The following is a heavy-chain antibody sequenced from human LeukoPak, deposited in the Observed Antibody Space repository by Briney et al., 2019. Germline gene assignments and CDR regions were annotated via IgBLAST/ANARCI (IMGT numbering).Heavy chain of an antibody. CDR2: IHSGGST. CDR3: AKGGHGYWDFDL. Sequence: PGGSLRLSCTASGITVSSNYMSWVRQAPGKGLEWVSIIHSGGSTDYADSVKGRFTSSRDNSKNTLYLQMNSLRVEDTAVYYCAKGGHGYWDFDLWGRGTLVTVSS. D-gene: IGHD3-16*01. V-gene: IGHV3-66*01. J-gene: IGHJ2*01. CDR1: GITVSSNY.